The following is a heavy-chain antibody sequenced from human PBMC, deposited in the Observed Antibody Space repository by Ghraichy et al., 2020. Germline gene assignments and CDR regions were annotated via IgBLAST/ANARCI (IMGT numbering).Heavy chain of an antibody. Sequence: GGSLRLSCAASGFTFSSYAMSWVRQAPGNGLEWVSTISGPGGSTYSADSVKGRFSISRDNSKNTLSLQMNSLRVEDTAVYYCASHGVVGAPPKWFDPWGQGTLVTVST. V-gene: IGHV3-23*01. D-gene: IGHD1-26*01. J-gene: IGHJ5*02. CDR1: GFTFSSYA. CDR2: ISGPGGST. CDR3: ASHGVVGAPPKWFDP.